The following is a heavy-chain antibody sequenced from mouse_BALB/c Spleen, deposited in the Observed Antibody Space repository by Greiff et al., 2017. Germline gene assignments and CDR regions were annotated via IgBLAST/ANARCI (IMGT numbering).Heavy chain of an antibody. Sequence: VQLQQSGAELAKPGASVKMSCKASGYTFTSYWMHWVKQRPGQGLEWIGYINPSTGYTEYNQKFKDKATLTADKSSSTAYMQLSSLTSEASAVYYCATYDVYYWYFDVWGAGTTVTVSS. V-gene: IGHV1-7*01. J-gene: IGHJ1*01. CDR2: INPSTGYT. D-gene: IGHD2-3*01. CDR3: ATYDVYYWYFDV. CDR1: GYTFTSYW.